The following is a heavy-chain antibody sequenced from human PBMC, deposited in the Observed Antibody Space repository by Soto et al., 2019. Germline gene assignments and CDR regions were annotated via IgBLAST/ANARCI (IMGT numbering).Heavy chain of an antibody. V-gene: IGHV4-30-2*01. CDR1: GGSISSGGYS. CDR3: ARGYCSSTSCYPIPYGMDV. D-gene: IGHD2-2*01. CDR2: IYHSGST. Sequence: QLQLQESGSGLVKPSQTLSLTCAVSGGSISSGGYSWSWIRQPPGKGLEWIGYIYHSGSTYYNPSLKSQVTISVDRSKNQFSLKLSSVTAADTAVYYCARGYCSSTSCYPIPYGMDVWGQGTTVTVSS. J-gene: IGHJ6*02.